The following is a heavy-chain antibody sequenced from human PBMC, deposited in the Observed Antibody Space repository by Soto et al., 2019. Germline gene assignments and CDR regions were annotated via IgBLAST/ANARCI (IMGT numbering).Heavy chain of an antibody. CDR3: AKDRAADGVYAPDWFDR. D-gene: IGHD2-2*01. CDR1: GFTFSSYA. Sequence: EVQVLESGGGLVQPGGSLRLSCAASGFTFSSYAMSWVRQAPGKGLEWVSSISGSGGNTYYADSVKGRFTSSRDNSKNTLYLQMNSLRAEDTAVYYCAKDRAADGVYAPDWFDRWGQGPLVTVSS. V-gene: IGHV3-23*01. CDR2: ISGSGGNT. J-gene: IGHJ5*02.